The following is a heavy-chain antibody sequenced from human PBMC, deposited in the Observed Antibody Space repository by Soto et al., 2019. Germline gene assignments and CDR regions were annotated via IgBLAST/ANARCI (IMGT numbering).Heavy chain of an antibody. CDR2: IIPIFGTA. V-gene: IGHV1-69*12. CDR1: GGTFSSYA. J-gene: IGHJ5*02. D-gene: IGHD1-7*01. Sequence: QVQLVQSGAEVKKPGSSVKVSCKASGGTFSSYAISWVRQAPGQGLEWMGGIIPIFGTANYAQKFQGRVTITAXXSXSXXYMELSSLRSEDTAVYYCARDQTGDWNYGFSWFDPWGQGTLVTVSS. CDR3: ARDQTGDWNYGFSWFDP.